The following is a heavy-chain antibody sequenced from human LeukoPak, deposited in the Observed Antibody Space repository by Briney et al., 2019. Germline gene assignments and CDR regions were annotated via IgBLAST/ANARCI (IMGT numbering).Heavy chain of an antibody. CDR2: IKYDGSEK. CDR1: GFIFTSYW. D-gene: IGHD6-13*01. J-gene: IGHJ4*02. CDR3: AKDWANSSSWIDY. V-gene: IGHV3-7*01. Sequence: GGSLRLSCAASGFIFTSYWMTWVRQAPGKGLEWVANIKYDGSEKHYVDSVKGRFTISRDNSKNTLYLQMNSLRTEDTSVYYCAKDWANSSSWIDYWGQGTLVTVSS.